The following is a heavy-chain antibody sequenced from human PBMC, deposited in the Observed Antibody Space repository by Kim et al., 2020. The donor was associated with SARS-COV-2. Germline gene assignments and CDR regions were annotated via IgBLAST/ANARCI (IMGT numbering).Heavy chain of an antibody. Sequence: SETLSLTCTVSGGSISSYYWSWIRQPAGKGLEWIGRIYTSGSTNYNPSLKSRVTMSVDTSKNQFSLKLSSVTAADTAVYYCARDGGSGYYGSGSYSPFDYWGQGTLVTVSS. V-gene: IGHV4-4*07. CDR2: IYTSGST. CDR1: GGSISSYY. CDR3: ARDGGSGYYGSGSYSPFDY. D-gene: IGHD3-10*01. J-gene: IGHJ4*02.